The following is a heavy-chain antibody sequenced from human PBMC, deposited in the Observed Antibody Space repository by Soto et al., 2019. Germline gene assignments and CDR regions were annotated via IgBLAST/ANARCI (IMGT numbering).Heavy chain of an antibody. D-gene: IGHD3-3*01. Sequence: VQLVESGGGLVQPGGSLRLSCAASGFTFSSYWMHWVRQAPGKGLVWVSRINSDGSSTSYADSVKGRFTISRDNAKNTLYLQMNSLRAEDTAVYYCARDLAPITIFGVVIYYYGMDVWGQGTTVTVSS. CDR3: ARDLAPITIFGVVIYYYGMDV. CDR1: GFTFSSYW. J-gene: IGHJ6*02. V-gene: IGHV3-74*01. CDR2: INSDGSST.